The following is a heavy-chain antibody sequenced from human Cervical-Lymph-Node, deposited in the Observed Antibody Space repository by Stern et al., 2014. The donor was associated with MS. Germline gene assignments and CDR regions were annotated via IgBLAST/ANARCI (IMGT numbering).Heavy chain of an antibody. CDR3: ARGPIVGATGEYFQH. CDR2: MNPTSGNT. CDR1: GNTFTNYD. V-gene: IGHV1-8*01. D-gene: IGHD1-26*01. J-gene: IGHJ1*01. Sequence: QVQLVQSGAEVKKPGASVKVSCKASGNTFTNYDINWVRQATGQGLEWMGWMNPTSGNTGYAQKFQGRVTMTRNTSISTTYMELSSLRSEDTAVYYCARGPIVGATGEYFQHWGQGTQVTVSS.